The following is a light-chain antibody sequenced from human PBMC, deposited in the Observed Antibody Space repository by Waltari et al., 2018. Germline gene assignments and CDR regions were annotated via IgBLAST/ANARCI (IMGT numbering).Light chain of an antibody. CDR1: RVSIAAYY. CDR2: EDN. J-gene: IGLJ2*01. Sequence: NFMLTQPPSVSESPGKTVTISCTRSRVSIAAYYVLWFQLRPGSSPTTLIDEDNQRPSGVPDRFSGSIDSSSNSASLTISGLKTEDEADYYCQSYDRTNVIFGGGTKLTVL. CDR3: QSYDRTNVI. V-gene: IGLV6-57*01.